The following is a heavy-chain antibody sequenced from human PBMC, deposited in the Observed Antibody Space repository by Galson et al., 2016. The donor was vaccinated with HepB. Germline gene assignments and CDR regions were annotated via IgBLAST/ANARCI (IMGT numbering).Heavy chain of an antibody. CDR1: GGSIINTIW. D-gene: IGHD4-17*01. J-gene: IGHJ5*01. Sequence: SETLSLTCAVSGGSIINTIWWSWIRQPPGKGLEWIGEIYHSGSTNYNPSLKSRVTSSMDKSKNQFSLKLRSVTAADTAVYYCAGSSPTEYMWFDSWGQGTLVTVSS. V-gene: IGHV4-4*02. CDR3: AGSSPTEYMWFDS. CDR2: IYHSGST.